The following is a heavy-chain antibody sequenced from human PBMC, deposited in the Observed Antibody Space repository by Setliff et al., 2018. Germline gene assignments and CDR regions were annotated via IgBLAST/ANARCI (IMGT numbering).Heavy chain of an antibody. D-gene: IGHD3-16*01. CDR2: VETSGS. CDR3: VTYYVGLGGRGY. CDR1: GGSISSYF. J-gene: IGHJ4*02. V-gene: IGHV4-4*07. Sequence: SETLSLTCSVSGGSISSYFWNWVRQPAGKGLEWIGRVETSGSNYNPSLNGRVTISRDTSQNQFSLKLSSGTAADTAVYFCVTYYVGLGGRGYWGQGTLVTVSS.